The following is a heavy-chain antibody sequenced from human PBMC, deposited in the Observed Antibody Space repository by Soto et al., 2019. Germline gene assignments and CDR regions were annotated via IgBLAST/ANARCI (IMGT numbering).Heavy chain of an antibody. J-gene: IGHJ6*03. CDR3: ARDKGSSSWPYYYYYMDV. V-gene: IGHV1-2*04. Sequence: ASVKVSCKASGYTFTGYYMHWVRQAPGQGLEWMGWINPNSGGTNYVQKFQGWVTMTRDTSISTAYMELSRLRSDDTAVYYCARDKGSSSWPYYYYYMDVWGKGTTVTVSS. D-gene: IGHD6-13*01. CDR2: INPNSGGT. CDR1: GYTFTGYY.